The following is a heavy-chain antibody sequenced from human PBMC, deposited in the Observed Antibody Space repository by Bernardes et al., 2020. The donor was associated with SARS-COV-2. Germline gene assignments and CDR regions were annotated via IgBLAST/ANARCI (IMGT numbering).Heavy chain of an antibody. CDR2: INSDGTSE. CDR1: GFTFSSYW. CDR3: ARDSMTPFDI. V-gene: IGHV3-74*01. Sequence: GGSLRLSCTASGFTFSSYWMNWVRQAPGKGLVWVARINSDGTSENYADSVQGRFTISRDNANNILSLQMLSLRVEDTAIYYCARDSMTPFDIWGQGTMVTVSS. J-gene: IGHJ3*02.